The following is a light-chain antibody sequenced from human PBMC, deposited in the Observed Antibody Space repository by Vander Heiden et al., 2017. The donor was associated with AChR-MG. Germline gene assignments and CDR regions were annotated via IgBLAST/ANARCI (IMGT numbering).Light chain of an antibody. J-gene: IGLJ2*01. Sequence: QSVLTPPPSVSVAPGQRVPIPCTGSSSNIGAGYDVHWYQQLPGTAPNLLIYGNSNRPSGVPDRFSGSKSGTSASLAITGLQAEDEADYYCQSYDSSLSGFVVFGGGTKLTVL. CDR2: GNS. V-gene: IGLV1-40*01. CDR3: QSYDSSLSGFVV. CDR1: SSNIGAGYD.